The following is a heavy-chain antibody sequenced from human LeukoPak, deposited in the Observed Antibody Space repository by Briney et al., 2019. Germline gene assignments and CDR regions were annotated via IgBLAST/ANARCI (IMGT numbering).Heavy chain of an antibody. Sequence: SQTLSLTCAVSGGSISSGGYSWSWIRQPPGKGLEWIGYIYHSGSTYYNPSLKSRVTISVDRSKNQFSLKLSSVTAADTAVYYCARPGWRGATYYFDYWGQGTLVTVSS. CDR2: IYHSGST. CDR1: GGSISSGGYS. CDR3: ARPGWRGATYYFDY. D-gene: IGHD1-26*01. V-gene: IGHV4-30-2*01. J-gene: IGHJ4*02.